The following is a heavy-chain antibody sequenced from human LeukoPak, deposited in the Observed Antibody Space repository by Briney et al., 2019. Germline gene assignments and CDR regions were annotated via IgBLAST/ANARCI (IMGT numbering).Heavy chain of an antibody. J-gene: IGHJ4*02. V-gene: IGHV3-30*03. D-gene: IGHD3-3*01. CDR2: LSYDGSNN. CDR1: GFTFISYG. Sequence: GGSLRLSCAASGFTFISYGMHWVRQAPGKGLEGVAVLSYDGSNNCYADSVKGRFTISRDNAKNSLYLQMSSLRVEDTAVYYCASWAGNTQSDSWSGPFDYWGQGTLVTVSS. CDR3: ASWAGNTQSDSWSGPFDY.